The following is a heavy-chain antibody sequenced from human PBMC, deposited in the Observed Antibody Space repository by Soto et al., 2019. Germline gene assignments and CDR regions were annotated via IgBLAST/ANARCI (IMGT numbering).Heavy chain of an antibody. CDR1: GFTFSSYA. Sequence: GGSLRLSCAASGFTFSSYAMSWVRQAPGKGLEWVSAISGSGGSTYYADFVKGRFTISRDNSKNTLYLQMNSLRAEDTAVYYCAKSPQFAIYSGYDYPSSPFDYWGQGTLVTVSS. CDR3: AKSPQFAIYSGYDYPSSPFDY. V-gene: IGHV3-23*01. D-gene: IGHD5-12*01. CDR2: ISGSGGST. J-gene: IGHJ4*02.